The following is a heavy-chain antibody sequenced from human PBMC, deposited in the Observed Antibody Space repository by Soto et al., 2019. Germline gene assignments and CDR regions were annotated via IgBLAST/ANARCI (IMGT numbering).Heavy chain of an antibody. J-gene: IGHJ6*02. CDR1: GGSFSGYY. CDR3: ARGGSYYANYYYYGMDV. D-gene: IGHD1-26*01. V-gene: IGHV4-34*01. Sequence: QVQLQQWGAGLLKPSETLSLTCAVYGGSFSGYYWSWIRQPPGKGLEWIGEINHSGSTNYNPSFKSRVTISVDTSKNQFSLKLSSVTAADTAVYYCARGGSYYANYYYYGMDVWGQGTTVTVSS. CDR2: INHSGST.